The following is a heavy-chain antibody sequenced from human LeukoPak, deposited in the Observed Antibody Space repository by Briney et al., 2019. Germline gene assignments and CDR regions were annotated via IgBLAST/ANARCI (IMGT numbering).Heavy chain of an antibody. Sequence: GGSLRLSCAASGFTFSSYAMSWVRQAPGKGLEWVGRIKSKTDGGTTDYAAPVKGRFTISRDDSKNTLYLQMNSLKTEDTAVYYCTTGGTCDSSGYCDYWGQGTLVTVSS. CDR1: GFTFSSYA. V-gene: IGHV3-15*01. CDR3: TTGGTCDSSGYCDY. D-gene: IGHD3-22*01. J-gene: IGHJ4*02. CDR2: IKSKTDGGTT.